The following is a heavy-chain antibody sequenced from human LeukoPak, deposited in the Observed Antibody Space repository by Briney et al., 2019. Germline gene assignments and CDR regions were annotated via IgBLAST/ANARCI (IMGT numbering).Heavy chain of an antibody. D-gene: IGHD2-15*01. V-gene: IGHV1-18*01. CDR2: VSPYNVNT. CDR1: GYTFTSNA. J-gene: IGHJ4*02. Sequence: ASVKVSCKASGYTFTSNATSWVRQAPGQGLEWMGWVSPYNVNTNYAQRLQGRVTMTTDTSTSTAYMELRSLRSDDTAVYYCARARGGYVDYWGQGTLVTVSS. CDR3: ARARGGYVDY.